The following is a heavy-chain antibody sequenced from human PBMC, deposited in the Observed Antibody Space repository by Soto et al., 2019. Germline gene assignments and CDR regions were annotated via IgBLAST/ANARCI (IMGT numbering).Heavy chain of an antibody. D-gene: IGHD3-22*01. CDR2: IDPSDSQT. CDR3: ARQIYDSDTGPNFQYYFDS. V-gene: IGHV5-10-1*01. J-gene: IGHJ4*02. Sequence: GESLKISCKGSVYTFATHWITWVRQKPGKGLEWMGRIDPSDSQTYYSPSFRGHVTISVTKSITTVFLQWSSLRASDTAMYYCARQIYDSDTGPNFQYYFDSWGQGTPVTVSS. CDR1: VYTFATHW.